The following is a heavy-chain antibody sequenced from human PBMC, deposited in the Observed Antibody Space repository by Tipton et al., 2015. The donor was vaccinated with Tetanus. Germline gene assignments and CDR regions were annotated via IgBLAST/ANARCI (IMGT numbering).Heavy chain of an antibody. Sequence: SLRLSCAASGFTFGNYPMHWVRQAPGEGLEYVSSILTNDISPLYASSVKGRFTTSRDNSKNTLYLQMNSLRAEDTAVYYCARFRGKEEHYYYYGMDVWGQGTTVTVSS. V-gene: IGHV3-64*01. CDR2: ILTNDISP. CDR1: GFTFGNYP. J-gene: IGHJ6*02. D-gene: IGHD3-10*01. CDR3: ARFRGKEEHYYYYGMDV.